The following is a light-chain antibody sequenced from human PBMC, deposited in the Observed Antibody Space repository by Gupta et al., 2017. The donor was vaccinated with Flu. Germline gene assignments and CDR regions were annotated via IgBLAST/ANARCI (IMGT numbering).Light chain of an antibody. Sequence: KIGAGYDINWYQQLPGTAPKLLIYDNNNRPSGVPDRFSASKSGTSASLAITGLQAEDEADYYCQSYYSSLSGFCVFGGGTKLTVL. V-gene: IGLV1-40*01. CDR3: QSYYSSLSGFCV. CDR2: DNN. CDR1: KIGAGYD. J-gene: IGLJ3*02.